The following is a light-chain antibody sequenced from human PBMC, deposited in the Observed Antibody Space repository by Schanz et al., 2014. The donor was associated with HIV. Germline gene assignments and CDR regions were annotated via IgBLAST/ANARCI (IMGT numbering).Light chain of an antibody. CDR3: QHYGDSRGT. CDR1: QSVKSNF. Sequence: EIVLTQSPGTLSLSPGERGTLSCRASQSVKSNFIGWYQQKPGQAPRLLIFGASNRATGIPDRFSGSGSGTDFTLTISRLEPEDFAVYYCQHYGDSRGTFGGGTKVDIK. CDR2: GAS. J-gene: IGKJ4*01. V-gene: IGKV3-20*01.